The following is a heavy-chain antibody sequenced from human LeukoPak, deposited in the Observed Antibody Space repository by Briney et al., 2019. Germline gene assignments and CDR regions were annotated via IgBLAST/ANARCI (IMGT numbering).Heavy chain of an antibody. J-gene: IGHJ4*02. CDR1: GGSVSSGSYY. CDR2: IYYSGSD. CDR3: ASLEDTAMDHYFDY. Sequence: PSETLSLTCTVSGGSVSSGSYYWSWIRPPPGKGLEWIGYIYYSGSDNYNPSLKSRVTISVDTSKNQFSLKMSSVTAADTAVYYCASLEDTAMDHYFDYWGQGTLVTVSS. D-gene: IGHD5-18*01. V-gene: IGHV4-61*01.